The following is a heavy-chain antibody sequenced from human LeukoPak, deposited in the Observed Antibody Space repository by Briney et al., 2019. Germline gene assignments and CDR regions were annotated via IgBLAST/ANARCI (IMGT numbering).Heavy chain of an antibody. D-gene: IGHD3-3*01. CDR1: GGSISSYY. CDR3: ARSTILRFLEWLTPPRGIFDY. V-gene: IGHV4-59*12. CDR2: IYYSGST. J-gene: IGHJ4*02. Sequence: SETLSLTCTVSGGSISSYYWSWIRQPPGKGLEWIGYIYYSGSTNYNPSLKSRVTISVDTSKNQFSLKLSSVTAADTAVYYCARSTILRFLEWLTPPRGIFDYWGQGTLVTVSS.